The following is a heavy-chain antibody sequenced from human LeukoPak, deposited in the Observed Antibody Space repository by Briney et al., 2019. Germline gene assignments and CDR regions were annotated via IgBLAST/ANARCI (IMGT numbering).Heavy chain of an antibody. CDR2: IKQDGTER. Sequence: GGSLRLSCGASGFTFNTYWMSWLRQAPGKGLEWVANIKQDGTERYHADSVKGRFTISRDNAKISPYLELGSLRAEDTAVYYCARESWAAFDLWGQGTLVTVSS. J-gene: IGHJ5*02. CDR1: GFTFNTYW. V-gene: IGHV3-7*01. CDR3: ARESWAAFDL. D-gene: IGHD3-16*01.